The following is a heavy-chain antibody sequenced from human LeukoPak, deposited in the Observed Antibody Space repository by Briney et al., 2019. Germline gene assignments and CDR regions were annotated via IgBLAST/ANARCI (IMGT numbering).Heavy chain of an antibody. Sequence: PGGSLRLSCAASGFTFSSYAMSWVRQAPGKGLEWVSAISGSGGSTYYADSVKGRFTISRDNSKNTLYLQMNSLRAEDTAVYYCAKVPDHQEYYDFWSGYYGYFDYWGQGTLVTVSS. D-gene: IGHD3-3*01. V-gene: IGHV3-23*01. CDR2: ISGSGGST. J-gene: IGHJ4*02. CDR1: GFTFSSYA. CDR3: AKVPDHQEYYDFWSGYYGYFDY.